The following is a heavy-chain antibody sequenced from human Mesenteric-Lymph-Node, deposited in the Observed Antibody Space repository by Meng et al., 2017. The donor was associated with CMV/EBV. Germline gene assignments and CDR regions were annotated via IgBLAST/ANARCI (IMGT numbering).Heavy chain of an antibody. Sequence: WVREAPGQELEWMGRILPILGRAKYAQKFQGRVTITADKSTSTAYMELSSLRSEDTALYYCARGPRPEGGPSRYCSGGSCCSVWFDPWGQGTLVTVSS. CDR3: ARGPRPEGGPSRYCSGGSCCSVWFDP. D-gene: IGHD2-15*01. CDR2: ILPILGRA. J-gene: IGHJ5*02. V-gene: IGHV1-69*04.